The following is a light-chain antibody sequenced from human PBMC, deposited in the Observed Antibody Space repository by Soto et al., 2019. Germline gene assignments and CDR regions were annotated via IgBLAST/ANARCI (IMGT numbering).Light chain of an antibody. J-gene: IGKJ1*01. CDR2: DAS. V-gene: IGKV3-15*01. CDR1: QSISSSY. Sequence: EIGMTQSPGTLSLSPEERATLSCRASQSISSSYLAWYQQKPGQAPRLLIYDASTRATGIPARFSGSGSGTEFTLTISSLQSEDFAVYYCQQYNNWPRTFGQGTKVDIK. CDR3: QQYNNWPRT.